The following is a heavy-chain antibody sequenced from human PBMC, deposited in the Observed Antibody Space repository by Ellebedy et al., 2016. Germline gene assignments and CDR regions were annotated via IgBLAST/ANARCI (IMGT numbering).Heavy chain of an antibody. Sequence: ASVKVSXKASSYTFTSYGISWVRQAPGQGLEWMGWISAYNGNTNYAQKLQGRVTMTTDTSTSTAYMELRSLRSDDTAVYYCARDVDIVVVPAATYYYYYMDVWGKGTTVTVSS. D-gene: IGHD2-2*03. CDR1: SYTFTSYG. J-gene: IGHJ6*03. CDR3: ARDVDIVVVPAATYYYYYMDV. V-gene: IGHV1-18*01. CDR2: ISAYNGNT.